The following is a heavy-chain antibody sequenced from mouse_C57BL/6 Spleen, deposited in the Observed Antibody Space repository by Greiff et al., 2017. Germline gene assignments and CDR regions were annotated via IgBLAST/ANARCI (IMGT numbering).Heavy chain of an antibody. CDR1: GYSITSGYY. Sequence: VQLKESGPGLVKPSQSLSLTCSVTGYSITSGYYWNWIRQFPGNKLEWMGYISYDGSNNYNPSLKNRISITRDTSKNQFFLKLNSVTTEDTATYYCARDAYSNYVTYLDYWGQGTTLTVSS. CDR3: ARDAYSNYVTYLDY. CDR2: ISYDGSN. V-gene: IGHV3-6*01. J-gene: IGHJ2*01. D-gene: IGHD2-5*01.